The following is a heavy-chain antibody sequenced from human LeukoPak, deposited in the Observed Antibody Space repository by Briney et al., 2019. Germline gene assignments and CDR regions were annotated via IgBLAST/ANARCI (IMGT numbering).Heavy chain of an antibody. CDR2: IDERRRT. J-gene: IGHJ4*02. CDR3: ARETRFTPPYSSSWYRSPPFDY. CDR1: GGSFTTYY. V-gene: IGHV4-34*01. D-gene: IGHD6-13*01. Sequence: SETLSLTCAVYGGSFTTYYWSWIRQPPGKGLEWIGEIDERRRTILNPSLKSRVTISIDTSKNQFSLKLSSVTAADTAVYYCARETRFTPPYSSSWYRSPPFDYWGQGTLATVSS.